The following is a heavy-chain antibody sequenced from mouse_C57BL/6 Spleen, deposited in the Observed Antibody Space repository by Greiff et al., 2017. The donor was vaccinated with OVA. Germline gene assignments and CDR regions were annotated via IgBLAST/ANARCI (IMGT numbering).Heavy chain of an antibody. CDR2: INPGSGGT. Sequence: VQLQESGAELVRPGTSVKVSCKASGYAFTNYLIEWVKQRPGQGLEWIGVINPGSGGTNYNEKFKGKATLTADKSSSTAYMQLSSLTSEDSAVYFGARKALYDGYYGAMDYWGQGTSVTVSS. D-gene: IGHD2-3*01. CDR3: ARKALYDGYYGAMDY. V-gene: IGHV1-54*01. J-gene: IGHJ4*01. CDR1: GYAFTNYL.